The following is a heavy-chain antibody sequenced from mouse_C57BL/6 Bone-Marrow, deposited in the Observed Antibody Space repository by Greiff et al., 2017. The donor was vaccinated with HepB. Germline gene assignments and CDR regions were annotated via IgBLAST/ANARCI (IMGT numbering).Heavy chain of an antibody. V-gene: IGHV1-26*01. CDR1: GYTFTDYY. D-gene: IGHD1-1*01. Sequence: EVQLQQSGPELVKPGASVKISCKASGYTFTDYYMNWVKQSHGKSLEWIGDINPNNGGTSYNQKFKGKATLTVDKSSSTAYVELRSLTSEDSAVSYCARSYYGSSFPWYFDVWGTGTTVTVSS. CDR2: INPNNGGT. J-gene: IGHJ1*03. CDR3: ARSYYGSSFPWYFDV.